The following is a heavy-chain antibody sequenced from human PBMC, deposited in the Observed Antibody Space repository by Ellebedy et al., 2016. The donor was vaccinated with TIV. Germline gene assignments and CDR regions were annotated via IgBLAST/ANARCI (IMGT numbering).Heavy chain of an antibody. J-gene: IGHJ6*02. CDR2: IIPIFGTA. D-gene: IGHD4-17*01. Sequence: ASVKVSCKASGGTFSSYAISWVRQAPGQGLEWMGGIIPIFGTANYAQKFQGRVTITADESTSTAYMELSSLRSEDTAVYYCAREHDYGDYRSMDVWGQGTTVTVSS. CDR1: GGTFSSYA. V-gene: IGHV1-69*13. CDR3: AREHDYGDYRSMDV.